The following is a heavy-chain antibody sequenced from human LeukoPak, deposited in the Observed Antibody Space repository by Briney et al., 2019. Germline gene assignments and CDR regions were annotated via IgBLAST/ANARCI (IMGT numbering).Heavy chain of an antibody. J-gene: IGHJ4*02. CDR3: VRQPSTWSHYDY. Sequence: PGGSLRLSCAASGFTFSNYWRHWAGKPPGKGLFWVSRVNSDGSSTIFADSVKGRFTISRDNAKNTLYLQMNSLRAEDTAVYYCVRQPSTWSHYDYWGQGTLVTVSS. V-gene: IGHV3-74*01. CDR1: GFTFSNYW. D-gene: IGHD6-13*01. CDR2: VNSDGSST.